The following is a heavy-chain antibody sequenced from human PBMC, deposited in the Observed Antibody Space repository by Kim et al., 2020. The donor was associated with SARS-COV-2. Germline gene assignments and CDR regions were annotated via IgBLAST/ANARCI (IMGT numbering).Heavy chain of an antibody. CDR3: ARDGHYYDSSGYNY. J-gene: IGHJ4*02. D-gene: IGHD3-22*01. V-gene: IGHV3-30*01. Sequence: ESVKGRFTTPRDNAKNTLYLQMTSLRAEDTAVYYCARDGHYYDSSGYNYWGQGTLVTVSS.